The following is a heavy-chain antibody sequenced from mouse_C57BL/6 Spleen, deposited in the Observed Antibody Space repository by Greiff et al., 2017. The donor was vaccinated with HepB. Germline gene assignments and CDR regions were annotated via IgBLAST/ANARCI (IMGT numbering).Heavy chain of an antibody. V-gene: IGHV1-26*01. D-gene: IGHD2-4*01. CDR3: ASEGGLRRPAWFAY. J-gene: IGHJ3*01. CDR1: GYTFTDYY. CDR2: INPNNGGT. Sequence: EVQLQQSGPELVKPGASVKISCKASGYTFTDYYMNWVKQSHGKSLEWIGDINPNNGGTSYNQKFKGKATLTVDKSSSTAYMELRSLTSEDSAVYYCASEGGLRRPAWFAYWGQGTLVTVSA.